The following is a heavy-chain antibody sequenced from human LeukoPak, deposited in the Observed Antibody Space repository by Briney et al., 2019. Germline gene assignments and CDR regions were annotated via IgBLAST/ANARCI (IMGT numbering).Heavy chain of an antibody. J-gene: IGHJ4*02. CDR3: AKDPTMIVVVIPDY. Sequence: GGSLRLSCAGSGFTFSSYAMSWVRQAPGKGLEWVSAISGSGGSTYYADSVKGRFTISRDNSKNTLYLQMNSLRAEDTAVYYCAKDPTMIVVVIPDYWGQGTLVTVSS. D-gene: IGHD3-22*01. CDR2: ISGSGGST. V-gene: IGHV3-23*01. CDR1: GFTFSSYA.